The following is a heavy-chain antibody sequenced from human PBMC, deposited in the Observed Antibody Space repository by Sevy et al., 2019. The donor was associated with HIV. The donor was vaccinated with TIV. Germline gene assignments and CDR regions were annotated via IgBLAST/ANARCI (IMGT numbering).Heavy chain of an antibody. D-gene: IGHD3-16*01. J-gene: IGHJ4*02. CDR2: IRQDGGEI. CDR3: ARRFFDV. V-gene: IGHV3-7*01. Sequence: GGSLRLSCAASGFTFDTYWMQWGRQAPGKGLEWVANIRQDGGEIYYSDSVKGRFTISRDNAKESLFLQMTNLKVEDSGIYYCARRFFDVWGQGVLVTVSS. CDR1: GFTFDTYW.